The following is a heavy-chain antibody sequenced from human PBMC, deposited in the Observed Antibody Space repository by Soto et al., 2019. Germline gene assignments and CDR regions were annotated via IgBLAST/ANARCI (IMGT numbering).Heavy chain of an antibody. V-gene: IGHV1-46*01. J-gene: IGHJ3*02. CDR2: INPSGGST. CDR3: ARVRVRIQLWSLDAFDI. CDR1: GYTFTSYY. Sequence: ASVKVSGKASGYTFTSYYMHWVRQAPGQGLEWMGIINPSGGSTSYAQKFQGRVTMTRDTSTSTVYMELSSLRSEDTAVYYCARVRVRIQLWSLDAFDIWGQGTMVTVSS. D-gene: IGHD5-18*01.